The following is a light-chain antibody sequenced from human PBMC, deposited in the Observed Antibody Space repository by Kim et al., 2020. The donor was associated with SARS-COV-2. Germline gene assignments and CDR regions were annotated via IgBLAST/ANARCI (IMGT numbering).Light chain of an antibody. V-gene: IGLV2-8*01. CDR1: SSDVGGYNY. CDR2: GVS. Sequence: GQSVPFPCTGTSSDVGGYNYVSWYQQHPGKAPKLMIYGVSKRPSGVPGRFSGSKYGNTASLTVSGLQAEDEADYYCSSYAGSNNVVFGGGTQLTVL. CDR3: SSYAGSNNVV. J-gene: IGLJ2*01.